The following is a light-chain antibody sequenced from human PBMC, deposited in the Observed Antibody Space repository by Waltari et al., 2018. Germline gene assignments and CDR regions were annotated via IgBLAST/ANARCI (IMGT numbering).Light chain of an antibody. J-gene: IGLJ2*01. CDR2: EVS. Sequence: QSSLTQPPPASGPPGQPVTISCPVTRSAVGGHNFARGYQQHPAKVPKLMIHEVSKRPSGVPDRFSGSKSGDTASLTVSGLQAEDEDDYYCTSYAGSNILVFGGGTKLTVL. V-gene: IGLV2-8*01. CDR1: RSAVGGHNF. CDR3: TSYAGSNILV.